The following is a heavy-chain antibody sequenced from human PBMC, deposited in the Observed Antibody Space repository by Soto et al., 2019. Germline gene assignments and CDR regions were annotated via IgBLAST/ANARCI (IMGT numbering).Heavy chain of an antibody. CDR2: IYYSGST. V-gene: IGHV4-59*01. J-gene: IGHJ6*02. D-gene: IGHD3-3*01. CDR1: GCSISSCS. Sequence: PSGTLSLTCTVSGCSISSCSLSWIRQPPGKGLEWIGDIYYSGSTDYNPSVYGQVTISLATSKTQFSLKLRSVTATDTAVYYCAREVVLRVLEWGFPDVWGQGTTVTVSS. CDR3: AREVVLRVLEWGFPDV.